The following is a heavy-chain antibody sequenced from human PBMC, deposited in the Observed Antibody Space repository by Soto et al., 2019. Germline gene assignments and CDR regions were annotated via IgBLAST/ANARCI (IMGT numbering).Heavy chain of an antibody. Sequence: ASVKVSCKASGGTFNNYALSWVRQAPGQGLEWMGGIIPIFNSANYAQKFQGRVTITADDSTSTAYMELRSLRPDDTAVYYCAREVTVASYSFDFWGQGTLVTVSS. CDR3: AREVTVASYSFDF. CDR2: IIPIFNSA. D-gene: IGHD5-12*01. V-gene: IGHV1-69*13. CDR1: GGTFNNYA. J-gene: IGHJ4*02.